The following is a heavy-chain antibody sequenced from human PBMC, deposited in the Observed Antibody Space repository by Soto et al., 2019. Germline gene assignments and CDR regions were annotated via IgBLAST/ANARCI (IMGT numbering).Heavy chain of an antibody. D-gene: IGHD3-16*01. Sequence: EVHLVESGGGLVQPGRSLRLACAASGFTFDQYTMHWVRQAPGKGLEWVSSITWHSGTIGYADSVKGRFTISRDNAKNSLYLQMNSLRGEDTALYYCAKEMITFGDFNYYYMDVWGNGTTVTVSS. CDR2: ITWHSGTI. CDR3: AKEMITFGDFNYYYMDV. V-gene: IGHV3-9*01. J-gene: IGHJ6*03. CDR1: GFTFDQYT.